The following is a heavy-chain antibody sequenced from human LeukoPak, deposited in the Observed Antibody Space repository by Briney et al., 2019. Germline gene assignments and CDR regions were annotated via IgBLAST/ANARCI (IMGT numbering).Heavy chain of an antibody. CDR1: GGSISSGGYY. V-gene: IGHV4-61*02. J-gene: IGHJ4*02. CDR2: IYTSGST. Sequence: PSETLSLTWTVSGGSISSGGYYWSWIRQPAGKGLEWIGRIYTSGSTNYNPSLKSRVTISLDTSRNQFSLKLSSVTAADTAVYYCARDGSPRIWGQGTLVTVSS. CDR3: ARDGSPRI.